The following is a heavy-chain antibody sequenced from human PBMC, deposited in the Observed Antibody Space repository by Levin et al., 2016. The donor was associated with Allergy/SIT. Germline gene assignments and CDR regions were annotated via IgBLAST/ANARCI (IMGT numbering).Heavy chain of an antibody. CDR3: AKDHGVIPYYYYMDV. J-gene: IGHJ6*03. CDR1: GFTFSSYA. D-gene: IGHD2-21*01. CDR2: ISGSGGST. V-gene: IGHV3-23*01. Sequence: GESLKISCAASGFTFSSYAMSWVRQAPGKGLEWVSAISGSGGSTYYADSVKGRFTISRDNSKNTLYLQMNSLRAEDTAVYYCAKDHGVIPYYYYMDVWGKGTTVTVSS.